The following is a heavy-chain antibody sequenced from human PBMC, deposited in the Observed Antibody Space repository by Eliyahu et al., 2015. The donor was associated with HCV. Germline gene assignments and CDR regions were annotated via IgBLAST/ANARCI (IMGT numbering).Heavy chain of an antibody. CDR3: TADIPGESYPIDY. Sequence: EVQLVESGGGLEKPGGSLXLSCAASGFTFSSAWMSWVRQAPGKGLEWVGRIKSKGDSETTDYAAPVKGRFTISRDDSENTLFLQMNSLKTEDTAVYYCTADIPGESYPIDYWGQGTLVTVSS. CDR1: GFTFSSAW. V-gene: IGHV3-15*01. J-gene: IGHJ4*02. CDR2: IKSKGDSETT. D-gene: IGHD1-26*01.